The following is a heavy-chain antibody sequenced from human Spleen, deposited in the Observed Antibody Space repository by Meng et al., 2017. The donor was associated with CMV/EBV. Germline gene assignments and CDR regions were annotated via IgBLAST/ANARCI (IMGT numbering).Heavy chain of an antibody. D-gene: IGHD3-3*01. CDR1: GFTLNSYT. V-gene: IGHV3-21*01. Sequence: GGSLRLSCAASGFTLNSYTMNWVRQAPGKGLEWVSSISVSSSYIYYADSVKGRFTISRDNAENSVSLQMNSLRAEDTAIYYCARDPGHYDFWSGHHYYFDYWGQGTLVTVSS. J-gene: IGHJ4*02. CDR3: ARDPGHYDFWSGHHYYFDY. CDR2: ISVSSSYI.